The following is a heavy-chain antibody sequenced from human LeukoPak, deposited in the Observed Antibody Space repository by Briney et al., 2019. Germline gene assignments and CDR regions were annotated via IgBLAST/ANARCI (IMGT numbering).Heavy chain of an antibody. D-gene: IGHD3-9*01. V-gene: IGHV4-59*01. Sequence: SETLSLTCTVSGGSMSTYFWSWVRQPPGKGLEWIGYIYYSGSTNYNPSLKSRVTISVDTSRSQFSLKLSSVTAADTAVYYCAGTNYNILTGYDNWGQGTLVTVSS. CDR1: GGSMSTYF. J-gene: IGHJ4*02. CDR2: IYYSGST. CDR3: AGTNYNILTGYDN.